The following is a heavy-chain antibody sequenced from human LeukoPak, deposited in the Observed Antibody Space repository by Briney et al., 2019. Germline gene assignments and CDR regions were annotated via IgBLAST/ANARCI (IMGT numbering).Heavy chain of an antibody. V-gene: IGHV4-59*01. D-gene: IGHD3-10*01. J-gene: IGHJ5*02. CDR2: IYYTGST. CDR1: GGSFSGYY. CDR3: ARDRLVRGVDNWFDP. Sequence: PSETLSLTCAVYGGSFSGYYLSWIRQPPGKGLEWIGYIYYTGSTNYNPSLKSRVTISVDTSKNQLSLRLTSVTAADTAFYYCARDRLVRGVDNWFDPWGQGTLVTVSS.